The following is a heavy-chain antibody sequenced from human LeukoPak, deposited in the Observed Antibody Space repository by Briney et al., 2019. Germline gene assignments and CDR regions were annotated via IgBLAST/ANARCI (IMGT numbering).Heavy chain of an antibody. CDR2: ISSGGSTI. J-gene: IGHJ6*02. D-gene: IGHD1-26*01. CDR1: GFTFSDYS. V-gene: IGHV3-48*01. CDR3: ARDDTGTDHYNYGMDV. Sequence: GGSLRLSCAVSGFTFSDYSMNWVRQAPGKGLEWLSYISSGGSTIYYADSVRGRFTISRDNAKNSLDLQMNSLRAEDTAVYYCARDDTGTDHYNYGMDVWGQGTTVTVSS.